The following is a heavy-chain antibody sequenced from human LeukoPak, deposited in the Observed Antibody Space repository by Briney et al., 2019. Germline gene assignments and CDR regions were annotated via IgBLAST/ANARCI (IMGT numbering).Heavy chain of an antibody. CDR2: IKQDGSEK. Sequence: GGSLRLSCAASGFTFSSYWMSWVRQAPGKGLEWVANIKQDGSEKYYVDSVKGRFTISRDNSKNTLYLQMNSLRAEDTAVYYCARSRDGYTYYYYGMDVWGQGTTVTVSS. CDR3: ARSRDGYTYYYYGMDV. J-gene: IGHJ6*02. V-gene: IGHV3-7*01. D-gene: IGHD5-24*01. CDR1: GFTFSSYW.